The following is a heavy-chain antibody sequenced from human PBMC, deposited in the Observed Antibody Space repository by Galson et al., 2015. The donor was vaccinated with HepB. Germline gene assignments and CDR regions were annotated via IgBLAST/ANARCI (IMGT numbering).Heavy chain of an antibody. V-gene: IGHV5-51*01. CDR2: IYPGDSDI. CDR3: AKLRGAMTTGVHY. D-gene: IGHD4-11*01. CDR1: GYSFTTYW. Sequence: QSGAEVKKPGESLKISCKGSGYSFTTYWIAWVRQMPGKGLEWMGIIYPGDSDIRYNPSFQGQVSISADKSISTAYLQWSSLEASDTAIYYCAKLRGAMTTGVHYWGQGTLVIVSS. J-gene: IGHJ4*02.